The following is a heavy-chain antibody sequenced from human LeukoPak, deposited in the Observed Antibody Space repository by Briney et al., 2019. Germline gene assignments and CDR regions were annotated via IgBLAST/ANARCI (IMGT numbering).Heavy chain of an antibody. CDR1: GVSISSGGYS. V-gene: IGHV4-30-2*01. J-gene: IGHJ5*02. CDR2: IYHSGST. Sequence: SETLSLTCAVSGVSISSGGYSWSWIRQPPGKGLEWIGYIYHSGSTYYNPSLKSRVTISVDRSKNQFSLKLSSVTAADTAVYYCARENGYSSGEVDPWGQGTLVTVSS. D-gene: IGHD6-19*01. CDR3: ARENGYSSGEVDP.